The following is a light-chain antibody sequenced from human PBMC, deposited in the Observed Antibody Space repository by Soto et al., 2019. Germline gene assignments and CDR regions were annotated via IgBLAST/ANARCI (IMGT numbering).Light chain of an antibody. J-gene: IGLJ2*01. CDR3: AAWDASLKGPV. V-gene: IGLV1-44*01. CDR1: SSNIGSHT. CDR2: TDN. Sequence: QAVLTQPPSASGTPGQRVTISCSGSSSNIGSHTVNWYQQLPGTAPKLLLYTDNQRPSGVPDRFSGSKSGTSASLAISGLQSEDEADYYCAAWDASLKGPVFGGGTKLTVL.